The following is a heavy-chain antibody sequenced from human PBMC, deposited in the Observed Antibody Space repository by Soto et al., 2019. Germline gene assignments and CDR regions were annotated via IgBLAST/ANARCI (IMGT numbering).Heavy chain of an antibody. J-gene: IGHJ6*03. Sequence: SSNASGYAFTSYGISGVPQAPRQGVEWMGWISADNGNTKYSQKFQGRVTITRDTSASTAYMELSSLRSEDTAVYYCARAPGRYYYYYMDVWGKGTTVTVSS. CDR3: ARAPGRYYYYYMDV. V-gene: IGHV1-18*01. CDR1: GYAFTSYG. CDR2: ISADNGNT.